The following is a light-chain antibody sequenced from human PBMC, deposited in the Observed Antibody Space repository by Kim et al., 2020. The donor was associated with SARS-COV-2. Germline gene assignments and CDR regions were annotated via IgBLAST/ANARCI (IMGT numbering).Light chain of an antibody. CDR3: CSYAGSYV. V-gene: IGLV2-11*01. J-gene: IGLJ1*01. Sequence: QSALTQPRSVSGSPGQSVTISCTGTSSDVGGYKYVSWYQQHPGKAPKIMIYDVSKRPSGVPDRFSGSKSGNMASLTISGLQAEDEADYYCCSYAGSYVFGTGTKVTVL. CDR2: DVS. CDR1: SSDVGGYKY.